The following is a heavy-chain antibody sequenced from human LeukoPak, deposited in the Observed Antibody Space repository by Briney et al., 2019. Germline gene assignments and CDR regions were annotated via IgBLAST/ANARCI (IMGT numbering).Heavy chain of an antibody. D-gene: IGHD6-13*01. Sequence: SETLSLTCTVSGGSISSSSYYWGWIRQPPGKGLEWIGSIYYSGSTYYNPSLKSRVTISVDTSKNQFSLKLSSVTAADTAVYFCARDSEHSSSFAFDIWGQGTMVTVSS. J-gene: IGHJ3*02. CDR1: GGSISSSSYY. CDR3: ARDSEHSSSFAFDI. CDR2: IYYSGST. V-gene: IGHV4-39*02.